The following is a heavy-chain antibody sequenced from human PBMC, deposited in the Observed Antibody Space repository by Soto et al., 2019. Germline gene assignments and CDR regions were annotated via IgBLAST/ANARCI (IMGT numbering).Heavy chain of an antibody. CDR3: ARWSGDYRHGRYYYYYYGMDV. J-gene: IGHJ6*02. Sequence: GGSLRLSCAASGFTFDDYAMHWVRQAPGKGLEWVSGISWNSGSIGYADSVKGRFTISRDNAKNSLYLQMNSLRAEDTALYYCARWSGDYRHGRYYYYYYGMDVWGQGTTVTVSS. V-gene: IGHV3-9*01. CDR2: ISWNSGSI. CDR1: GFTFDDYA. D-gene: IGHD4-17*01.